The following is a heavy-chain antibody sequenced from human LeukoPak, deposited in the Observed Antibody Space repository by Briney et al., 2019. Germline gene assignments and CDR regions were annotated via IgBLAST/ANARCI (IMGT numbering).Heavy chain of an antibody. V-gene: IGHV3-11*04. CDR3: AGEGGTSGRAGYFVY. D-gene: IGHD1-7*01. Sequence: PGGSLRLSCAASGFTFSDYYMSWIRQAPGKGLEWVSYISSSGSTIYYADSVKGRFTISRDNAKNSLYLQMNSLSADDTAVYYCAGEGGTSGRAGYFVYWGQGSLVTVSS. CDR1: GFTFSDYY. J-gene: IGHJ4*02. CDR2: ISSSGSTI.